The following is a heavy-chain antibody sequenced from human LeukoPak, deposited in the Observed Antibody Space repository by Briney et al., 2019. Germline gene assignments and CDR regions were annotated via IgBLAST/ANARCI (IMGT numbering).Heavy chain of an antibody. D-gene: IGHD1-1*01. CDR3: ARASSFDKTTRWNPAYFGP. CDR1: GGSLSGFY. J-gene: IGHJ5*02. Sequence: PSETLSLTCAVHGGSLSGFYWSWIRQPPGKGLEWIGEINHSGTTNYNPSLKSRVTISVDTSKNQVSLDSASVTAADTAVYYCARASSFDKTTRWNPAYFGPWGQGTLVTVSS. CDR2: INHSGTT. V-gene: IGHV4-34*01.